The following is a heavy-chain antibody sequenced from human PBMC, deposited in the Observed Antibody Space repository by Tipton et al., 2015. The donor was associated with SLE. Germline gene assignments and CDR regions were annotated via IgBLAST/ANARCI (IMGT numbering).Heavy chain of an antibody. J-gene: IGHJ4*02. CDR3: ATDSNCGGDCLDT. Sequence: TLSLTCAVYGGSFSGYYWSWIRQPPGKGLEWIGEINHSGSTNYNPSLKRRLTISRDTSKNQFSLKMTSVTTADTAVYYCATDSNCGGDCLDTWGQGTLVTVSS. D-gene: IGHD2-21*01. CDR1: GGSFSGYY. CDR2: INHSGST. V-gene: IGHV4-34*01.